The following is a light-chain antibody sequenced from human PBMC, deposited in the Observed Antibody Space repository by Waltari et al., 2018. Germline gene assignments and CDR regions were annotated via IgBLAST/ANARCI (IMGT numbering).Light chain of an antibody. CDR1: SIEPKT. Sequence: SYVLTQPPSVSVAPGMSARVTGGGDSIEPKTVNRYQQKAGPAPVLFFFYENDRPSGIPERFSGSISGKTATLTISRVEVGDEADYYCQVWDNSRDQVVFGGGTKLAGL. CDR2: YEN. V-gene: IGLV3-21*04. J-gene: IGLJ3*02. CDR3: QVWDNSRDQVV.